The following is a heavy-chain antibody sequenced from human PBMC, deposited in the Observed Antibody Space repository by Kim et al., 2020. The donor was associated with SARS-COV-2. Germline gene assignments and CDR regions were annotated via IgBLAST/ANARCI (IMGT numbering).Heavy chain of an antibody. Sequence: TSTPALMRRVTISVDTSKNQFSLKLGSVTAADTAVYYCARRWLQCPEDYWGQGTLVTVSS. D-gene: IGHD5-12*01. J-gene: IGHJ4*02. CDR3: ARRWLQCPEDY. V-gene: IGHV4-34*01.